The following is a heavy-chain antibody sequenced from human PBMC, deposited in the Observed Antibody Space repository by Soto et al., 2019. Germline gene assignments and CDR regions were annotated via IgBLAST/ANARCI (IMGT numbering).Heavy chain of an antibody. CDR2: IGTAGDT. V-gene: IGHV3-13*01. J-gene: IGHJ6*03. D-gene: IGHD3-10*01. CDR3: ARAMGFGEFSSYYMDV. Sequence: GGSLRLSCAASGFTFSSYDMHWVRQATGKGLEWVSAIGTAGDTYYPGSVKGRFTISRENAKNSLYLQMNSLRAGDTAVYYCARAMGFGEFSSYYMDVWGKGTTVTVSS. CDR1: GFTFSSYD.